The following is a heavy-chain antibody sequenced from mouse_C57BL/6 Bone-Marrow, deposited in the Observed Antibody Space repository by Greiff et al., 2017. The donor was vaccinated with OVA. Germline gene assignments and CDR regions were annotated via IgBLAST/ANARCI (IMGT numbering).Heavy chain of an antibody. V-gene: IGHV1-52*01. CDR2: IDPSDSET. Sequence: QVQLQQPGAELVRPGSSVKLSCKASGYTFTSYWMHWVKQRPIQGLEWIGNIDPSDSETHSNQKFKDKATLTVDKSSSTAYMQLSSLTSEDSAVYYCVRGIWFAYWGQGTLVTVSA. CDR1: GYTFTSYW. CDR3: VRGIWFAY. J-gene: IGHJ3*01.